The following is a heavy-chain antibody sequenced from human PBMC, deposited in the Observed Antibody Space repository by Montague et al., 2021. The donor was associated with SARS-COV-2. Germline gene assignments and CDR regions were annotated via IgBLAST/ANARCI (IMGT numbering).Heavy chain of an antibody. Sequence: SETLSLTCTVSGGSISSYHHYWGWIRQPPGKGLEWIGAMYYSGSTWLNPSLKSRVTISVDTSKNQFSLKLSSVIAADTAVYDCACGGMTTRGLIYYYGMDVWGQGTPVTVSS. J-gene: IGHJ6*02. V-gene: IGHV4-39*01. CDR1: GGSISSYHHY. CDR2: MYYSGST. CDR3: ACGGMTTRGLIYYYGMDV. D-gene: IGHD4-17*01.